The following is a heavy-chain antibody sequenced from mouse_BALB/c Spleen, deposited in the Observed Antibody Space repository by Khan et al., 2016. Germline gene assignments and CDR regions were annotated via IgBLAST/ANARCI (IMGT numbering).Heavy chain of an antibody. J-gene: IGHJ2*01. D-gene: IGHD1-2*01. CDR1: GYSITSDYV. V-gene: IGHV3-2*02. CDR3: AVIHYYGYFDY. CDR2: ISYSGST. Sequence: VQLKESGPGLVKPSQSLSLTCTVTGYSITSDYVWNWIRQFPGDNLEWLGFISYSGSTIYNPSLKSRISITRDTSKNQFFLQLNSVTTDDTATYYCAVIHYYGYFDYWGQGTTLTVSS.